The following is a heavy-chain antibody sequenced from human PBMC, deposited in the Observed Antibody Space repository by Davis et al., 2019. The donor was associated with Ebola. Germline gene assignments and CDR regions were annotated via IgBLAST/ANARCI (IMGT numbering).Heavy chain of an antibody. V-gene: IGHV4-34*01. D-gene: IGHD2-8*01. CDR2: INHSGST. CDR3: ARHKWYYYGMDV. J-gene: IGHJ6*02. CDR1: GGSLSGYY. Sequence: SETLSLTCAVYGGSLSGYYWSWLRQPPGKGLAWIGEINHSGSTNYNPSLKSRVTISVDTSKNKFSLKLSSVTAADTAVYYCARHKWYYYGMDVWGQGTTVTVSS.